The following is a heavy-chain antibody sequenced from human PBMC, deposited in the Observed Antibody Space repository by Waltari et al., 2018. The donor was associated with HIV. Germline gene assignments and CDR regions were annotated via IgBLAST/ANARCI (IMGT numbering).Heavy chain of an antibody. CDR1: GFSFGSFW. CDR3: ARGAGSA. V-gene: IGHV3-7*01. CDR2: IKEDGGER. J-gene: IGHJ4*02. Sequence: LEESGGGAVQPGESLRLSCEASGFSFGSFWMSWVREVAGKGLEWVADIKEDGGERNVVDSVKGRFTVSRDNAKNLLILKMDNLKMEDSGIYYCARGAGSAWGQGTLVTVSS.